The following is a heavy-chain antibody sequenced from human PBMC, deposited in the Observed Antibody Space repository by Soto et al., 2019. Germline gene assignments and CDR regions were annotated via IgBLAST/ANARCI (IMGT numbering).Heavy chain of an antibody. V-gene: IGHV1-3*01. Sequence: AGVKVSCKASGYTFTDSAIHWVRQAPGQSLEWLGWIAPGNGNTKYSQNFQGRVTITRDTSATTAYMELSSLRSEDTAVYYCAKGSRMWTPDYWGQGTLVTVSS. CDR3: AKGSRMWTPDY. D-gene: IGHD2-21*01. J-gene: IGHJ4*02. CDR2: IAPGNGNT. CDR1: GYTFTDSA.